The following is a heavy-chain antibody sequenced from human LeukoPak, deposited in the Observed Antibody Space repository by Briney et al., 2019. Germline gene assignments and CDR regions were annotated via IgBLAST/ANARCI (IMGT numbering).Heavy chain of an antibody. D-gene: IGHD3-10*01. V-gene: IGHV1-46*01. CDR1: GYSFTNFY. CDR2: INPSGGST. CDR3: ARDKSSTNWLDS. Sequence: ASVKVSCKASGYSFTNFYIHWVRQATGQGLEWMGIINPSGGSTNYAQKFQGRVTMTSDTSASTVYMGLSSLRSEDTAIYYCARDKSSTNWLDSWGQGTLVTVSS. J-gene: IGHJ5*01.